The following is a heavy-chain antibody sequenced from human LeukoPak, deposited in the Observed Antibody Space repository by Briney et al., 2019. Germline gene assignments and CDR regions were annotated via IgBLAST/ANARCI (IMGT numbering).Heavy chain of an antibody. J-gene: IGHJ6*02. Sequence: GASVKVSCKASGYTFTSYDINWVRQAPGQGLEWMGWMNPNSGNTGYAQKFQGRVTMTRNTSISTAYMELSSLRSEDTAVYYCARHDCSSWHYYYYGMDVWGQGTTVTVSS. CDR3: ARHDCSSWHYYYYGMDV. CDR1: GYTFTSYD. V-gene: IGHV1-8*01. D-gene: IGHD6-13*01. CDR2: MNPNSGNT.